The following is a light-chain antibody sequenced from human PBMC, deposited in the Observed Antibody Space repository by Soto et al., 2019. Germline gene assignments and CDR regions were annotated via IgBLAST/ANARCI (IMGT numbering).Light chain of an antibody. CDR2: KGS. CDR1: QNILISW. CDR3: QHSAPQSPWT. V-gene: IGKV1-5*03. Sequence: DVQMTQSPSTLSASVGDKVTITCRASQNILISWLAWFQQRPGKAPKVLIYKGSTLASGVSSRXXGGGSGTEVTLTIRSLQPDDLATSFCQHSAPQSPWTFGQGTRVE. J-gene: IGKJ1*01.